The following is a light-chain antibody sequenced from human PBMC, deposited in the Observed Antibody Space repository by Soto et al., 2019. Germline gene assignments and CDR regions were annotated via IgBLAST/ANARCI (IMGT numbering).Light chain of an antibody. CDR3: SSYTSSSTYV. CDR1: SSDVGSYNR. V-gene: IGLV2-18*02. CDR2: EVS. Sequence: QSVLTQPPSVSGSPGQSVSISCTGTSSDVGSYNRVSWYQQPPGIAPKLMIYEVSNRPSGVPDRFSGSKSGNTVSLTISGLQAEDEADYYCSSYTSSSTYVFGTGTKVTVL. J-gene: IGLJ1*01.